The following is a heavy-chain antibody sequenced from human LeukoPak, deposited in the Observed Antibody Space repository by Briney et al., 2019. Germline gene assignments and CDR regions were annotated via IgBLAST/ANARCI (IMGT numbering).Heavy chain of an antibody. D-gene: IGHD2-15*01. Sequence: SVKVSCKASGGTFSSYAISWLRQAPGQGLEWMGRIIPIFGIANYAQKFQGRVTITADKSTSTAYMELSSLRSEDTAVYYCARANLGRPVGHCSGGSCYSDSSWFDPWGQGTLVTVSS. V-gene: IGHV1-69*04. CDR3: ARANLGRPVGHCSGGSCYSDSSWFDP. CDR1: GGTFSSYA. J-gene: IGHJ5*02. CDR2: IIPIFGIA.